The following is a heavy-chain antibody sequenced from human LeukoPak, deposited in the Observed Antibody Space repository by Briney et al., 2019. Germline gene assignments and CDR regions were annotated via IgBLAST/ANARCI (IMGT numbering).Heavy chain of an antibody. V-gene: IGHV3-13*01. J-gene: IGHJ6*03. CDR3: ARMGYYYHMDV. CDR2: IGTAGDT. CDR1: GFTFSSYD. D-gene: IGHD3-16*01. Sequence: GGSLSLSCAASGFTFSSYDMHWVRQATGKGLEWVSAIGTAGDTYYPGSVKGRFTISRENAKNSLYLQMNSLRAGDTAVYYCARMGYYYHMDVWDNGTTVTVSS.